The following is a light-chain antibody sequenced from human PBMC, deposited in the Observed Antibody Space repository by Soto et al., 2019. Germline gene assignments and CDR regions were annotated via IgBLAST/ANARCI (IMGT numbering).Light chain of an antibody. Sequence: QPVLTQPPSASGTPGQRVSISCSGSSPNIGINTVNWYQQLPGTAPKLLIYGTNERPSGVPDRFSGSKSGTSASLAISGLQSEDEADYYCAVWDDGLNGWVFGGGTKLTVL. CDR2: GTN. J-gene: IGLJ3*02. V-gene: IGLV1-44*01. CDR1: SPNIGINT. CDR3: AVWDDGLNGWV.